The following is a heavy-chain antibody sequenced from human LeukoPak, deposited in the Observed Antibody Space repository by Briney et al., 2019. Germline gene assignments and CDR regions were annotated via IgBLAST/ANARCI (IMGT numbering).Heavy chain of an antibody. CDR1: GGSFSGYY. CDR3: ARGLATHNFWSGYPAKSVGAFDI. D-gene: IGHD3-3*01. J-gene: IGHJ3*02. CDR2: INHSGST. V-gene: IGHV4-34*01. Sequence: PSETLSLTCAVYGGSFSGYYWSWIRQPPGKGLEWIGEINHSGSTNYNPSLKSRVTISVDTSKNQFSLKLSSVTAADTAVYYCARGLATHNFWSGYPAKSVGAFDIWGQGTMVTVSS.